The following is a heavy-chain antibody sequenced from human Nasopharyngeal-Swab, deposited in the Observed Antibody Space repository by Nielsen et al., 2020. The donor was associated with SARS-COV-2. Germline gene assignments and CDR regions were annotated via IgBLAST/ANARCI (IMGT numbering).Heavy chain of an antibody. V-gene: IGHV4-34*12. CDR2: IIHSVST. CDR3: ARLLGYCSSTSCDY. D-gene: IGHD2-2*01. CDR1: GGSFSGYY. J-gene: IGHJ4*02. Sequence: GSLRLSCAVYGGSFSGYYWSWIRQPPGKGLEWIGEIIHSVSTNYNPSLKSRVTISVDTSKNQFSLKLSSVTAADTAVYYCARLLGYCSSTSCDYWGQGTLVTVSS.